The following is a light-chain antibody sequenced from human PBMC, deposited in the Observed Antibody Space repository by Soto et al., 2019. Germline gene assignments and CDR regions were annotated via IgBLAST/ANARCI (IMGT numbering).Light chain of an antibody. CDR2: DVS. CDR1: SSDVGGYNY. CDR3: SSNARSSTYV. Sequence: QSALTQPASVSGSPGQSITISCTGTSSDVGGYNYVSWYQQHPGKAPKLMLYDVSNRPSGVSNRFSGSKSGNSASLTISGLQAEDEADYYCSSNARSSTYVFGAGTKVTVL. J-gene: IGLJ1*01. V-gene: IGLV2-14*03.